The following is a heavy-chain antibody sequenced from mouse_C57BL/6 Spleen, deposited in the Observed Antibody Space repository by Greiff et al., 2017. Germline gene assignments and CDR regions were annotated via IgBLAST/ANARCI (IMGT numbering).Heavy chain of an antibody. V-gene: IGHV1-26*01. CDR1: GYTFTDYY. Sequence: EVQLQQSGPELVKPGASVKISCKASGYTFTDYYMNWVKQSHGKSLEWIGDINPNNGGTSYNQKFKGKATLTVAKSSSTAYMELRSLTSEDSAVYYCARRGITTGYYFDYWGQGTTLTVAS. D-gene: IGHD2-4*01. J-gene: IGHJ2*01. CDR2: INPNNGGT. CDR3: ARRGITTGYYFDY.